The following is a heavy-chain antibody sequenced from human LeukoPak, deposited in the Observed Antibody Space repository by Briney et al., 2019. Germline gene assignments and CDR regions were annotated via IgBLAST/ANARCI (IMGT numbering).Heavy chain of an antibody. V-gene: IGHV3-7*04. CDR1: GLTYSSAW. J-gene: IGHJ4*02. D-gene: IGHD6-19*01. Sequence: PGGSLRLSCAASGLTYSSAWMSWVRQAPGKGLEWVANIKQDGSEKNYVDSVKGRLTISRDSAQNSLYLQMNSLRAEDTAVYYCARGGWYFGYWGQGTLVTVSS. CDR2: IKQDGSEK. CDR3: ARGGWYFGY.